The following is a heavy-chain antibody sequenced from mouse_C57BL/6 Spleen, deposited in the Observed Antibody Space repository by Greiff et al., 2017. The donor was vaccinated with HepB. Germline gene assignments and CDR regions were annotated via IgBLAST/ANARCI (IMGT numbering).Heavy chain of an antibody. V-gene: IGHV1-26*01. D-gene: IGHD5-2*01. CDR3: ARMGNTGGYFDY. CDR1: GYTFTDYY. CDR2: INPNNGGT. J-gene: IGHJ2*01. Sequence: EVQLQQSGPELVKPGASVKISCKASGYTFTDYYMNWVKQSHGKSLEWIGDINPNNGGTSYNQKFKGKATLTVDKSSSTAYMELRSLTSEDSAVYYCARMGNTGGYFDYWGQGTTLTVSS.